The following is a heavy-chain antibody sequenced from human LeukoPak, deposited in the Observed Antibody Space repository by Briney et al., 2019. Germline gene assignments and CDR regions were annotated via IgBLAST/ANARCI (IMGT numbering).Heavy chain of an antibody. Sequence: SETLSLTCTVSGGSISSGGYYWSWIRQHPGKGLEWIGYIYYSGSTYYNPSLKSRVTKSVDTSKNQFSLKLSSVTAADTAVYYCAMLLVSAFDIWGQGTMVTVSS. CDR2: IYYSGST. V-gene: IGHV4-31*03. CDR3: AMLLVSAFDI. D-gene: IGHD2-8*02. J-gene: IGHJ3*02. CDR1: GGSISSGGYY.